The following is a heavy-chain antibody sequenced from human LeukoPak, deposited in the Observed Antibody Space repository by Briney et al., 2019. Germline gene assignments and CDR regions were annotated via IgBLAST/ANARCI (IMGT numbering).Heavy chain of an antibody. V-gene: IGHV4-39*01. CDR3: ARLPSGYDKPFNY. Sequence: SETLSLTCSVSGASINSYTYYWGWIRQPPGKGLEWVGSIYYTGNTYYNPSLKSRVTISVDTSKYQFSLKLNSVPAANTAVYYCARLPSGYDKPFNYWGQGTLVTVSS. J-gene: IGHJ4*02. CDR2: IYYTGNT. CDR1: GASINSYTYY. D-gene: IGHD5-12*01.